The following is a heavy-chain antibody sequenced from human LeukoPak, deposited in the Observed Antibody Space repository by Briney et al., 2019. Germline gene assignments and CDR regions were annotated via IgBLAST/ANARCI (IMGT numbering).Heavy chain of an antibody. V-gene: IGHV4-59*11. Sequence: PSETLSLTCSVSGGSISGHYWTWTRQPPGKGLEWIGQIHYTGKPDYNPSLKSRITISVDTSKNQVSLQVSSVTAADSAIYYCARFGVDYDMDVWGHGTTVTVFS. CDR3: ARFGVDYDMDV. CDR2: IHYTGKP. J-gene: IGHJ6*02. D-gene: IGHD3-16*01. CDR1: GGSISGHY.